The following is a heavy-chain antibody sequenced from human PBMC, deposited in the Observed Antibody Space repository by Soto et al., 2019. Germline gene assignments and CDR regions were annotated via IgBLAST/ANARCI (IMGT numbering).Heavy chain of an antibody. V-gene: IGHV3-33*01. CDR2: IWYDGSNK. CDR1: GFTFSSYG. Sequence: QVQLVESGGGVVQPGRSLRLSCAASGFTFSSYGMHWVRQAPGKGLEWVAVIWYDGSNKYYADSVKGRFTISRDNSKNTLYLQMNSLGAEDTAVYDCARDTTSVRGYGMDVWGQGTTVTVSS. CDR3: ARDTTSVRGYGMDV. J-gene: IGHJ6*02. D-gene: IGHD4-4*01.